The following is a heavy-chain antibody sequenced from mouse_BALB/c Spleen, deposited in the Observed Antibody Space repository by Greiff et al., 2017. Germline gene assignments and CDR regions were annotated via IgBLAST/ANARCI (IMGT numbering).Heavy chain of an antibody. V-gene: IGHV1-7*01. CDR3: ARGYGNQGRFAY. CDR1: GYTFTSYW. D-gene: IGHD2-10*02. CDR2: INPSTGYT. J-gene: IGHJ3*01. Sequence: QVQLQQSGAELAKPGASVKMSCKASGYTFTSYWMHWVKQRPGQGLEWIGYINPSTGYTEYNQKFKDKATLTADKSSSTAYMQLSSLTSEDSAVYYCARGYGNQGRFAYWGQGTLVTVSA.